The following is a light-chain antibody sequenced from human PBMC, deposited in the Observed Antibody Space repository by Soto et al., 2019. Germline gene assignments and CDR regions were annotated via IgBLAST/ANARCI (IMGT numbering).Light chain of an antibody. CDR3: QQYNNWPPIT. CDR1: QDIRSS. J-gene: IGKJ5*01. Sequence: EIVMTQSPATLSVSPGERFTLSCRPSQDIRSSLAWYQQKPGQAPRLLIYGASIRATGIPARFSGSGSGTEFTLTISSLQSEDFAVYYCQQYNNWPPITFGQGTRLEIK. V-gene: IGKV3-15*01. CDR2: GAS.